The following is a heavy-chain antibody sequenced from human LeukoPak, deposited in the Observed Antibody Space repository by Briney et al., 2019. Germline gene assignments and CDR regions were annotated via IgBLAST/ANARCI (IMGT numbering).Heavy chain of an antibody. V-gene: IGHV3-21*01. CDR3: ARVPVRYLAFGWFDP. J-gene: IGHJ5*02. CDR1: GFTFSSYS. CDR2: ISSSSSYI. D-gene: IGHD3-9*01. Sequence: GGSLRLSCAASGFTFSSYSMNWVRQAPGKGLEWVSSISSSSSYIYYADSVKGRFTISRDNAKNSLYLQMNSLRAEDTAVYYCARVPVRYLAFGWFDPWGQGTLVTVSS.